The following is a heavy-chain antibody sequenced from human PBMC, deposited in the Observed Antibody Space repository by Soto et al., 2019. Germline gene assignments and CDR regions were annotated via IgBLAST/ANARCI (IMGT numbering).Heavy chain of an antibody. J-gene: IGHJ4*02. CDR1: GGSISSTGYC. CDR2: IYYSGST. D-gene: IGHD5-18*01. V-gene: IGHV4-39*01. Sequence: PSETLSLTCTFSGGSISSTGYCWGWIRQPPGKGLEWIGSIYYSGSTSYNPSLQSRVTMSVDTSKNQFSLKLSSVTAADTAVYYCARHRYSYGVYYFDYWGQGTLVTVSS. CDR3: ARHRYSYGVYYFDY.